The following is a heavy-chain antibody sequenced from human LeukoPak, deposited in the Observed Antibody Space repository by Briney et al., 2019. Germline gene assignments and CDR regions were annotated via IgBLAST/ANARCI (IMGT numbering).Heavy chain of an antibody. D-gene: IGHD1-1*01. CDR2: IKVDGSEK. Sequence: GSLRLSCAASGFTFSNFWMSWVRQAPGKGLEWVANIKVDGSEKYYVDSVKGPFTISRDNAENSLYLQMNSLRAEDTAVYYCARKTGTTGEAFDYWGQGTQVTVSS. V-gene: IGHV3-7*03. CDR3: ARKTGTTGEAFDY. CDR1: GFTFSNFW. J-gene: IGHJ4*02.